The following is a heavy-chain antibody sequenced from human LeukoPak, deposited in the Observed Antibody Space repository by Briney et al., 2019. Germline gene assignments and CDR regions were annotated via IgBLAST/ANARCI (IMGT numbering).Heavy chain of an antibody. V-gene: IGHV4-4*07. CDR1: GGSISDYY. CDR2: VYTSGST. Sequence: SETLSLTCTVSGGSISDYYWSWIRQPAGKGLEWIGRVYTSGSTNYNPSLKSRVTMSVDSSKNQFSLKLSPVTAADTALYYCARDLLISSSGSGAFDIWGQGTMVTVSS. D-gene: IGHD3-22*01. J-gene: IGHJ3*02. CDR3: ARDLLISSSGSGAFDI.